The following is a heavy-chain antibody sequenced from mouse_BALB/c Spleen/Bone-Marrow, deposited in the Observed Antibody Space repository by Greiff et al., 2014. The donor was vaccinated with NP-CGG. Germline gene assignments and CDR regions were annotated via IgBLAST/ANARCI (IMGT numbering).Heavy chain of an antibody. CDR2: IYPGDGDT. V-gene: IGHV1-80*01. CDR1: GYAFSSYW. CDR3: AFGNYDFDY. D-gene: IGHD2-1*01. J-gene: IGHJ2*01. Sequence: VQLQESGAEPVRPGSSVKISCKASGYAFSSYWMNWVKQRPGQGLEWIGQIYPGDGDTNYSGKFKGKATLTADESSSTAYMQLSSLTSEDSAVYFCAFGNYDFDYWGQGTTLTVSS.